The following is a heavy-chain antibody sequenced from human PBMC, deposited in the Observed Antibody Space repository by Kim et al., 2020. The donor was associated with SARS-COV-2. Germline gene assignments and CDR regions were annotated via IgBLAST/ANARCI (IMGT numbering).Heavy chain of an antibody. CDR1: RFTFNNYA. CDR3: AKYGPPNSGYYFHS. V-gene: IGHV3-23*01. CDR2: IGGGGRTT. J-gene: IGHJ4*02. D-gene: IGHD4-17*01. Sequence: GGSLRLSCAASRFTFNNYAMSWVRQAPGKGLEWVAFIGGGGRTTYYADAVKDRFTISRDNSKNTQYLQMDILRAEDTAVYYCAKYGPPNSGYYFHSWGQGALVTVSS.